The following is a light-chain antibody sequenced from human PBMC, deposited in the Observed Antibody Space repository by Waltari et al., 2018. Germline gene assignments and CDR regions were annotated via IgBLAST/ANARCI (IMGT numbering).Light chain of an antibody. CDR2: GAS. CDR1: QSVNSSY. V-gene: IGKV3-20*01. CDR3: QLYGTSRT. J-gene: IGKJ1*01. Sequence: EIVLTQSPGTLSLSPGERATLSCRASQSVNSSYLAWYQQKPGQAPRLLIYGASNRATDIPDRFSGGGSGTDFTLTISRLEPEDFAVFYCQLYGTSRTFGQGTKVEVK.